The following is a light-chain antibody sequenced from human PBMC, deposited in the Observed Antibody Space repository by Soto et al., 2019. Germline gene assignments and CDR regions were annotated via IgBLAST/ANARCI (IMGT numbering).Light chain of an antibody. Sequence: QSALTQPPSVSGSPGQSVTVSCTGSSSKIGVYDYVSWYQLQPAKAPLLILFDVTQRPSGLHERFSGSKSGNTASLTISSLQTEDDAEYYCTSFAGSYGVFGGGTKVTVL. CDR1: SSKIGVYDY. V-gene: IGLV2-11*01. CDR3: TSFAGSYGV. CDR2: DVT. J-gene: IGLJ2*01.